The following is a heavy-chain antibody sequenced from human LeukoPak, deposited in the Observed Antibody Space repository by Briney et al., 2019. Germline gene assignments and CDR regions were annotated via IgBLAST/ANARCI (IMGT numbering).Heavy chain of an antibody. CDR1: GFTFSSYS. V-gene: IGHV3-23*01. CDR3: AKVALGLRSYWYFDL. CDR2: ISGGGGST. Sequence: GGSLRLSCAASGFTFSSYSMNWVRQAPGKGLEWVSGISGGGGSTDYADSVKGRFTISRDISKNTLYLQMNSLRAEDTAVYYCAKVALGLRSYWYFDLWGRGTLVTVSS. D-gene: IGHD5-12*01. J-gene: IGHJ2*01.